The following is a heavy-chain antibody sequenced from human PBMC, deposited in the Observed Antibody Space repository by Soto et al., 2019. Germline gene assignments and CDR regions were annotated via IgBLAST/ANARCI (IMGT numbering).Heavy chain of an antibody. CDR1: GFTFDDYA. CDR2: ISWNSGSI. J-gene: IGHJ4*02. CDR3: AKDGGGVYYDILTGYYKLEKYYFDY. D-gene: IGHD3-9*01. Sequence: SLRLSCAASGFTFDDYAMHWVRQAPGKGLEWVSGISWNSGSIGYADSVKGRFTISRDNAKNSLYLQMNSLRAEDTALYYCAKDGGGVYYDILTGYYKLEKYYFDYWGQGTLVTVSS. V-gene: IGHV3-9*01.